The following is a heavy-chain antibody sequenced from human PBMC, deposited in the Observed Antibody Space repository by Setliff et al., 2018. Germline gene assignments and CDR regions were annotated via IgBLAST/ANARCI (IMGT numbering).Heavy chain of an antibody. CDR1: GFTIDDYG. J-gene: IGHJ5*02. Sequence: GGSLTLSCAASGFTIDDYGMSWVRQAPGKGLEWVSGINWSGGSTYYADPVKGRFTISRDNSKNTLYLQMNSLRAEDTAVYYCAKNWFGVVALGVNNWFDPWGQGTLVTVSS. V-gene: IGHV3-23*01. CDR3: AKNWFGVVALGVNNWFDP. CDR2: INWSGGST. D-gene: IGHD3-10*01.